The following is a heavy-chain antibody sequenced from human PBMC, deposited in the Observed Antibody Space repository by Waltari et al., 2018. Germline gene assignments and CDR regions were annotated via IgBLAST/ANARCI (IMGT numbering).Heavy chain of an antibody. CDR1: GYSISSGYY. Sequence: QVQLQESGPGLVKPSETLSLTCTVSGYSISSGYYWGWIRQPPGKGLEWIGSIYHSGSTYYNPSLKSRVTISVDTSKNQFSLKLSSVTAADTAVYYCARANPEGGSRYYFDYWGQGTLVTVSS. CDR3: ARANPEGGSRYYFDY. V-gene: IGHV4-38-2*02. J-gene: IGHJ4*02. D-gene: IGHD6-13*01. CDR2: IYHSGST.